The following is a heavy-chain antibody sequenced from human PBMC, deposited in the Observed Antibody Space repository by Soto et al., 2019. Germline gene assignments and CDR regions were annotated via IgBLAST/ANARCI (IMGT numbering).Heavy chain of an antibody. CDR2: ISSSSSYI. J-gene: IGHJ5*02. V-gene: IGHV3-21*01. D-gene: IGHD2-2*01. Sequence: EVQLVESGGGLVKPGGSLRLSCAASGFTFSSYSMNWVRQAPGKGLEWVSSISSSSSYIYYADSVKGRFIISRDNAKNSLYLQMNSLRAEDTAVYYCATDIVVVPAAMPPWGQGTLVTVSS. CDR1: GFTFSSYS. CDR3: ATDIVVVPAAMPP.